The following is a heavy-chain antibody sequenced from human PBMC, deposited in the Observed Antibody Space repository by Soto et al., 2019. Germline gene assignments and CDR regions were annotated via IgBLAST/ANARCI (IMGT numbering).Heavy chain of an antibody. J-gene: IGHJ4*02. CDR2: VYYTGST. CDR1: GGAISGSY. D-gene: IGHD6-19*01. CDR3: ARSVAVPGAHIDY. Sequence: SETLSLTCSVSGGAISGSYWSWIRQSPGKGLEWLGYVYYTGSTNYSPSLRSRVSISVDTSKNEFSLRLSSMTAADTAVYFCARSVAVPGAHIDYWGQGTQVTVSS. V-gene: IGHV4-59*01.